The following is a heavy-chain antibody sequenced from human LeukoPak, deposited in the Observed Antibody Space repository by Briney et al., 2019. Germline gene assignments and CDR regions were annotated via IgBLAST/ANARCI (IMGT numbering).Heavy chain of an antibody. CDR3: AREEVIAARGMDYYYYMDV. CDR1: GYTFTSYD. CDR2: MNPNSGNT. V-gene: IGHV1-8*03. D-gene: IGHD6-6*01. Sequence: ASVKVSCKASGYTFTSYDINWVRQATGQGLEWMGWMNPNSGNTGYAQKLQGRVTITRSTSISTAYMELSSLRSEDTAVYYCAREEVIAARGMDYYYYMDVWGKGTTVTVSS. J-gene: IGHJ6*03.